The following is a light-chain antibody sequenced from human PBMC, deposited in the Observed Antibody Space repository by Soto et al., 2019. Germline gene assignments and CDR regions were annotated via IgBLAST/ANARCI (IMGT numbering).Light chain of an antibody. V-gene: IGLV1-44*01. CDR1: RSNIGSKT. CDR3: NSQTTSGIRV. Sequence: QSVLTQPPSASGTPGQRVTISCSESRSNIGSKTVYWYQHLPGTAPKLLIHSNNQRPSGVPDRFSGSKSGTSASLAISGLQAEDEADYYCNSQTTSGIRVFGTGTKLTVL. J-gene: IGLJ1*01. CDR2: SNN.